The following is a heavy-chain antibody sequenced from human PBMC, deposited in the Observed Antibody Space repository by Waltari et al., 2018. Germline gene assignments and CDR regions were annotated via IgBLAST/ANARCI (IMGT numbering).Heavy chain of an antibody. V-gene: IGHV4-39*01. J-gene: IGHJ6*02. CDR1: GGSISSSSYY. CDR2: IYYSGST. CDR3: ARLAYYDFWSGYDNYGMDV. Sequence: QLQLQESGPGLVKPSETLSLTCTVSGGSISSSSYYWGWIRQPPGNGLEWIGSIYYSGSTYYSPSLKSRVTISVDTSKNQFSLKLSSVTAADTAVYYCARLAYYDFWSGYDNYGMDVWGQGTTVTVSS. D-gene: IGHD3-3*01.